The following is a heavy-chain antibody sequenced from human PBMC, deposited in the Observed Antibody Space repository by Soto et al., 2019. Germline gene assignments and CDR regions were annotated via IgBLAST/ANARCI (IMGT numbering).Heavy chain of an antibody. J-gene: IGHJ4*02. Sequence: EVQLVQSGAEVKKPGESLRISCKGSGYSFTSCWITWVRQMPGKGLEWMGTIDPSDSYTNYSPSFQGHVTISVDKSISPAYLQWSSLKASDTAMYYCARLWGVGATENFDYWGQGTLVTVSS. V-gene: IGHV5-10-1*01. CDR3: ARLWGVGATENFDY. CDR2: IDPSDSYT. CDR1: GYSFTSCW. D-gene: IGHD1-26*01.